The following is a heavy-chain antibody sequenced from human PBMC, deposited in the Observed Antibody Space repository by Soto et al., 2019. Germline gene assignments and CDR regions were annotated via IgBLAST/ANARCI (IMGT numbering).Heavy chain of an antibody. CDR2: IYYSGST. CDR3: ARDRTGSLVIAEAGDDRWYVSYLVL. CDR1: GLFLSSGGYY. V-gene: IGHV4-31*03. D-gene: IGHD6-19*01. Sequence: ASDTLSLTCSVSGLFLSSGGYYWCWIRQQPWKGLEWIGYIYYSGSTYYNPSLKSRATISVDTSKNRFSLRLSDVTAADTAIYYCARDRTGSLVIAEAGDDRWYVSYLVLWYPGXLLTV. J-gene: IGHJ2*01.